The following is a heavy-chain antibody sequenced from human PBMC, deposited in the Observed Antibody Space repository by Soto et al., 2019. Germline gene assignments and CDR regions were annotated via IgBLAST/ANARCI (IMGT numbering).Heavy chain of an antibody. V-gene: IGHV4-59*01. Sequence: QVQLQESGPGLVKPSETLSLTCTVSGGSISSYYWSWIRQPPGKGLEWIGYIYYSGSTKYNPSLKSRVTIAVDTSKNQFYLKLSSVSAADTAVYYCVRDGRRGIEYYYGMHAWGQGTTVTVSS. CDR3: VRDGRRGIEYYYGMHA. J-gene: IGHJ6*02. CDR2: IYYSGST. CDR1: GGSISSYY.